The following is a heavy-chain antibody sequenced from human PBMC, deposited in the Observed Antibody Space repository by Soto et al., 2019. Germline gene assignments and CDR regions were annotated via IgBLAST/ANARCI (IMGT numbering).Heavy chain of an antibody. CDR3: ASDQPGYSYGYGLGY. Sequence: EVQLVESGGGLVKPGGSLRLSCAASGFTFSSYSMNWVRQAPGKGLEWVSSISSSSSYIYYAASVKGRFTISRDNAKNSLYRQMKSLRAEDTAVYYCASDQPGYSYGYGLGYWGQGTLVTVSS. CDR1: GFTFSSYS. D-gene: IGHD5-18*01. J-gene: IGHJ4*02. CDR2: ISSSSSYI. V-gene: IGHV3-21*01.